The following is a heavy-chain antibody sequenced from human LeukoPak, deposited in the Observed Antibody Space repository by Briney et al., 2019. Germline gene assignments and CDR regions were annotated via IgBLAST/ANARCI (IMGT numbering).Heavy chain of an antibody. CDR1: GFTFGDYA. CDR3: TRDAIVVVPAAPWSGPNPGGYYFDY. Sequence: GGSLRLSCTASGFTFGDYAMSWVRQAPGKGLEWVGFIRSKAYGGTTEYAASVKGRFTISRDDSKSIAYLQMNSLKTEDTAVYYCTRDAIVVVPAAPWSGPNPGGYYFDYWGQGTLVTVSS. CDR2: IRSKAYGGTT. D-gene: IGHD2-2*01. V-gene: IGHV3-49*04. J-gene: IGHJ4*02.